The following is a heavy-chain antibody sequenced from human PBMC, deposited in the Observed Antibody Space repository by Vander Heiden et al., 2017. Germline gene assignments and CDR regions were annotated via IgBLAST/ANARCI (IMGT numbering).Heavy chain of an antibody. CDR1: ADSSTAFY. Sequence: QALLQEPGPGLVKASETLSLTCAVSADSSTAFYWSWIRQPPGKGLEWIGYIHDSGSTSYNPSLKSRVTISLDTSKNQLSLRLNSVTAADTAVYYCARDTSGGMHVWGQGTTVTVSS. V-gene: IGHV4-59*01. CDR3: ARDTSGGMHV. J-gene: IGHJ6*02. CDR2: IHDSGST.